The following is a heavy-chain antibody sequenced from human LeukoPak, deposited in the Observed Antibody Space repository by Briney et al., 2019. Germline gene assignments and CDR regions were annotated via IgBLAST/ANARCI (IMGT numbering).Heavy chain of an antibody. CDR2: ISTSGSSI. J-gene: IGHJ4*02. V-gene: IGHV3-48*04. D-gene: IGHD1-26*01. CDR3: ARGGLGSWTFDS. CDR1: GFIFTTYS. Sequence: GGSLRLSCEASGFIFTTYSMNWVRQAPGKGLEWLSYISTSGSSIYYADSVKGRFTISRDDAKYSLYLQLNSLRGEDTAVYYCARGGLGSWTFDSWGQGALLTVSS.